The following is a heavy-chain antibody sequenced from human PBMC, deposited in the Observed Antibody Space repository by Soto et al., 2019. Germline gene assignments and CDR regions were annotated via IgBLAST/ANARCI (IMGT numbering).Heavy chain of an antibody. CDR1: GYTFTSYA. CDR2: INAGNGNT. D-gene: IGHD5-18*01. Sequence: ASVKVSCKASGYTFTSYAMHWVRQAPGQRLEWMGWINAGNGNTKYSQKFQGRVTITRDTSASTAYMELSSLRSEDTAVYYCARWVNGYLHYFDYWGQGTPVTVSS. V-gene: IGHV1-3*01. J-gene: IGHJ4*02. CDR3: ARWVNGYLHYFDY.